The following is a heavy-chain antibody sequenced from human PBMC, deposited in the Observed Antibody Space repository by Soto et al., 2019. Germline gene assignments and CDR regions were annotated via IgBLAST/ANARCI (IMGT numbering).Heavy chain of an antibody. J-gene: IGHJ4*02. Sequence: GASVKVSCKTSGYTFTNYDIYWVRQAAGNELEWMGWMNPNSGDTQYAQRFQGRVTMTRDTSKSTAYMELSSLRSEDTALYYCARQTYYFDTSGYAFDYWGQGTPVTVSS. CDR2: MNPNSGDT. V-gene: IGHV1-8*01. D-gene: IGHD3-22*01. CDR3: ARQTYYFDTSGYAFDY. CDR1: GYTFTNYD.